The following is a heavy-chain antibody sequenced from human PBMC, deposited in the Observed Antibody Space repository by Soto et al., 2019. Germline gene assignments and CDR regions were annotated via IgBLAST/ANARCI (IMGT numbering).Heavy chain of an antibody. D-gene: IGHD1-26*01. CDR3: ASQNRGNYNHLFDY. V-gene: IGHV4-39*01. J-gene: IGHJ4*02. CDR2: IYYSGNT. CDR1: GGSISSSSYY. Sequence: QLQLQESGPGLVKPSETLSLTCTVSGGSISSSSYYWGWIRQPPGKGLEWIGSIYYSGNTYYNPSLKSRVTISVDTSKNQFSLELSSVTAADTAVYYCASQNRGNYNHLFDYWGQGTLVTVSS.